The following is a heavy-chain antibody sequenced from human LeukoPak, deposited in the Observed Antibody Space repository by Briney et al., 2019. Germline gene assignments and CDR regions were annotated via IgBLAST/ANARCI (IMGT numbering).Heavy chain of an antibody. CDR2: IYYSGST. CDR3: ARHRIPQKHYDSSGYYYPGAFDI. Sequence: SETLSLTCTVSGGSISSSSYYWGWIRQPPGKGLEWIGSIYYSGSTYYNPSLKSQVTISVDTSKNQFSLKLSSETAADTAVYYCARHRIPQKHYDSSGYYYPGAFDIWGQGTMVTVSS. J-gene: IGHJ3*02. CDR1: GGSISSSSYY. D-gene: IGHD3-22*01. V-gene: IGHV4-39*01.